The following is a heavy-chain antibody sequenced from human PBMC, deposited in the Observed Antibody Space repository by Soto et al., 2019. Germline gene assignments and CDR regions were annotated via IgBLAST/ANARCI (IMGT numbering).Heavy chain of an antibody. V-gene: IGHV1-2*04. Sequence: ASVKVSCKASGYTFTGYYMHWVRQAPGQGLEWMGWISPNSGGTNYAQKFQGWVTMTRDTSISTAYMELSRLRSDDTAVYYCARGRAVPGFLEWLLPDYFDYWGQGTLVTVSS. CDR2: ISPNSGGT. CDR3: ARGRAVPGFLEWLLPDYFDY. D-gene: IGHD3-3*01. CDR1: GYTFTGYY. J-gene: IGHJ4*02.